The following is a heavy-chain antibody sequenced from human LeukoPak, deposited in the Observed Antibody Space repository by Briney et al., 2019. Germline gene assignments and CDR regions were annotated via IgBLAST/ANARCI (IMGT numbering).Heavy chain of an antibody. V-gene: IGHV1-18*01. CDR1: GYTFTSYG. CDR2: ISAYNGNT. D-gene: IGHD3-10*01. CDR3: ARDYYGSGSSQPRYYYYYYMDV. J-gene: IGHJ6*03. Sequence: GASVKVSCKASGYTFTSYGISWVRQAPGQGLEWMGWISAYNGNTNYAQKLQGRVTMTTDTSTSTAYMELRSLRSDDTAVYYCARDYYGSGSSQPRYYYYYYMDVWGKGTTVTISS.